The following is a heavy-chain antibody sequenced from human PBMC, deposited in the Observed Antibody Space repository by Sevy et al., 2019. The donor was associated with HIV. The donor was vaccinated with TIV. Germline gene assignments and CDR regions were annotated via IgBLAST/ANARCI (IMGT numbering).Heavy chain of an antibody. CDR1: GYTFTSYG. D-gene: IGHD1-1*01. V-gene: IGHV1-18*01. CDR2: ISAYNGNT. J-gene: IGHJ4*02. CDR3: ARYQPESDWNDATPGFDY. Sequence: ASVKVSCKASGYTFTSYGISWVRQAPGQGLEWMGWISAYNGNTNYAQKLQGRVTMTTDTSTSTAYMELRSLRSDDTAVYYCARYQPESDWNDATPGFDYWGQGTLVTVSS.